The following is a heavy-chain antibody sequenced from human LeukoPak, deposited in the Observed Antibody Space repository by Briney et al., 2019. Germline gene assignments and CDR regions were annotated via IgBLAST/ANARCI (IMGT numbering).Heavy chain of an antibody. CDR2: IRGGGDT. V-gene: IGHV3-23*01. J-gene: IGHJ4*02. CDR3: AKANWVSNADAVW. D-gene: IGHD1-1*01. CDR1: GFTFSTYA. Sequence: GGSLRLSCAAVGFTFSTYAMSWVRQSPARGLEWVSSIRGGGDTFCADSVKGRFTLSRDDSRNTVFLQLNNLRVEDTAIYYCAKANWVSNADAVWWGQGTVVTVSS.